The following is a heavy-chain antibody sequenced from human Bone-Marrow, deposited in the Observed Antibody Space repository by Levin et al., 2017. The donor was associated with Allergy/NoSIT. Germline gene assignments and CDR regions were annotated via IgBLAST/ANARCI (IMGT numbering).Heavy chain of an antibody. J-gene: IGHJ6*03. CDR2: FSYSGST. V-gene: IGHV4-39*01. CDR3: ARHPHYYYYYYMDV. Sequence: SQTLSLTCTVSGGSISSSSYYWGWIRQPPGKGLEWIGSFSYSGSTYYNPSFKSRVTISVDTAKNQYSLKLSSVTAADTAVYYCARHPHYYYYYYMDVWGKGTTVTVSS. CDR1: GGSISSSSYY.